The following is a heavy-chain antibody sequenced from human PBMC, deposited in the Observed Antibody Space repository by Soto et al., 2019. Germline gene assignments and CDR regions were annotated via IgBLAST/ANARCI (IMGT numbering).Heavy chain of an antibody. Sequence: QVQLVQSGPEVKKPGASVTVSCKASGHTFSTYGINWVRQAPGQGLEWMGWISPYNGNTNYAQKFQGRATMTTDTSTSTAYMELRSLRSDDTAVYYCARGSLKRWLDFDAFDIWGQGTMVTVSS. CDR1: GHTFSTYG. V-gene: IGHV1-18*01. CDR3: ARGSLKRWLDFDAFDI. J-gene: IGHJ3*02. D-gene: IGHD6-19*01. CDR2: ISPYNGNT.